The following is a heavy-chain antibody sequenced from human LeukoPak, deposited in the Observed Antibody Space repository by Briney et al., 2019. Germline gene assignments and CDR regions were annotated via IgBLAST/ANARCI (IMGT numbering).Heavy chain of an antibody. V-gene: IGHV3-30*18. CDR3: AKGAVAGMGVFDY. CDR1: GFTFSSYG. D-gene: IGHD6-19*01. J-gene: IGHJ4*02. CDR2: ISYDGSNK. Sequence: GGSLRLSCAASGFTFSSYGMPWVRQAPGKGLEWVAVISYDGSNKYYADSVKGRFTISRDNSKNTLYLQMNSLRAEDTAVYYCAKGAVAGMGVFDYWGQGTLVTVSS.